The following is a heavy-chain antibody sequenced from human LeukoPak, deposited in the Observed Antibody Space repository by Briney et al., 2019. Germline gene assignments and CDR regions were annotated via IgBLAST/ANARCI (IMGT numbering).Heavy chain of an antibody. V-gene: IGHV1-18*01. CDR3: AREEKLRFLERLPSNMDV. D-gene: IGHD3-3*01. CDR2: ISANNGNT. Sequence: ASVKVSCKASGYIFANYVINWVRQAPGQGLEWMGWISANNGNTNYAQSLLGRVTMTTDTSMSIAYMELTGLRSDDTAVYYCAREEKLRFLERLPSNMDVWGQGTTVIVSS. J-gene: IGHJ6*02. CDR1: GYIFANYV.